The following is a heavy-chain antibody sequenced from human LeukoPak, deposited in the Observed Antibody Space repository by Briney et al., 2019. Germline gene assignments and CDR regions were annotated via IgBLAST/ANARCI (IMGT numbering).Heavy chain of an antibody. V-gene: IGHV1-18*01. D-gene: IGHD2-15*01. CDR3: ARCSGGSCYLPSDY. CDR2: ISADNGNT. Sequence: GASVKVSCKASGYTFTSYVISWVRQAPGQGLEWMGWISADNGNTKYSQQKLQGRVTMTTDTSTSTAYMELRSLRSDDTAVYYCARCSGGSCYLPSDYWGQGTLVTVSS. CDR1: GYTFTSYV. J-gene: IGHJ4*02.